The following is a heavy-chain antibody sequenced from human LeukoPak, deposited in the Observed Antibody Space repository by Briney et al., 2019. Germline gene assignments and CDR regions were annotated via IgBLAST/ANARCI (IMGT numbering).Heavy chain of an antibody. CDR1: GLTLSAHD. J-gene: IGHJ6*02. Sequence: GGSLRLSCAASGLTLSAHDMHWVRQVSGKGLEWVSTIGTAGDAYYAGSVKGRFTVSRENADNSLYLHMNSLTVGDMAVYYCGRGNAAKYYGMDVWGQGTAVTVSS. D-gene: IGHD6-25*01. CDR3: GRGNAAKYYGMDV. CDR2: IGTAGDA. V-gene: IGHV3-13*01.